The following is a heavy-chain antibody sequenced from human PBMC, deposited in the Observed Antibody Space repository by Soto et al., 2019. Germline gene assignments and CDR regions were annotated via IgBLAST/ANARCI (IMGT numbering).Heavy chain of an antibody. Sequence: SETLSLTCTVSGGSTNTFYWSWVRQPAGKGLEWIGRIFSSGSTSFNPSLESRVAMSVDTSKNHFSLNLSSVTAADMAVYYCAREGSYSAYNFAHGIQLWSFDFWGQGALVTVPS. V-gene: IGHV4-4*07. CDR3: AREGSYSAYNFAHGIQLWSFDF. CDR1: GGSTNTFY. D-gene: IGHD5-12*01. J-gene: IGHJ4*02. CDR2: IFSSGST.